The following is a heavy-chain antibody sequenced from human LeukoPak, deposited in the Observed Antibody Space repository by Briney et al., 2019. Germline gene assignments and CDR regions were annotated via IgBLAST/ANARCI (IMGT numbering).Heavy chain of an antibody. CDR3: VRGGGLLPDY. V-gene: IGHV3-7*01. CDR2: IKPDGSEQ. CDR1: GFSFSTFW. J-gene: IGHJ4*02. Sequence: PGGSLRLSCAASGFSFSTFWMSWVRQARERELEWVANIKPDGSEQYYVDSVKGRFTISRDNAKNSMYLQISSLRAEDTAVYYCVRGGGLLPDYWGQGTPVTVSS. D-gene: IGHD1-26*01.